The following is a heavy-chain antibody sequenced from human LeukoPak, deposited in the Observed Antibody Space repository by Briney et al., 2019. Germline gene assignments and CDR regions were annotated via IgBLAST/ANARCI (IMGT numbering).Heavy chain of an antibody. Sequence: GASVKVSCKASGYTFTGYYMHWVRQAPGQGLEWMGWISAYNGNTNYAQKLQGRVTMTTDTSTSTAYMELRSLRSDDTAVYYCARALVLNWFDPWGQGTLVTVSS. CDR3: ARALVLNWFDP. CDR2: ISAYNGNT. CDR1: GYTFTGYY. J-gene: IGHJ5*02. V-gene: IGHV1-18*04.